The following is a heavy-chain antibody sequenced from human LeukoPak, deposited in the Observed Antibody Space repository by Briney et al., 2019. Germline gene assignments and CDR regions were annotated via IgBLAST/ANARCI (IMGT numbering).Heavy chain of an antibody. CDR2: ISGSGGST. Sequence: PGRSLRLSCAASGFTFDDYAMHWVRQAPGKGLEWVSAISGSGGSTYYADSVKGRFTISRDNSKNTLYLQMNSLRAEDTAVYYCAKPGVGTLSVLPYYFDYWGQGTLVTVSS. CDR1: GFTFDDYA. J-gene: IGHJ4*02. CDR3: AKPGVGTLSVLPYYFDY. D-gene: IGHD3-3*01. V-gene: IGHV3-23*01.